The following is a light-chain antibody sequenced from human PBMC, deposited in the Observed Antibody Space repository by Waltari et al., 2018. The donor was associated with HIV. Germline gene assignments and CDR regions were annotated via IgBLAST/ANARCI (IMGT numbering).Light chain of an antibody. V-gene: IGLV10-54*01. J-gene: IGLJ3*02. CDR3: SAWDSSLSACV. CDR2: RNN. Sequence: QAGLSQPPSVSKALRQTATLTCTGNSNNVGYQGAAWLQQHQGHPPKLLSHRNNNRPSGIPERVSASRAANTAARIITGLQPEDVADYYCSAWDSSLSACVFGGGTKLTVL. CDR1: SNNVGYQG.